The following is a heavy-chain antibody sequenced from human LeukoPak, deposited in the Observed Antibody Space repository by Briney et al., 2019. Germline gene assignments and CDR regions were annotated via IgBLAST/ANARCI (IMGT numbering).Heavy chain of an antibody. CDR3: ARELYYDFWSGYYPYYYYGMDV. V-gene: IGHV1-18*01. D-gene: IGHD3-3*01. CDR1: GYTFTSYG. CDR2: ISAYNGNT. Sequence: ASVKVPCKASGYTFTSYGISWVRQAPGQGLEWMGWISAYNGNTNYAQKLQGRVTMTTDTSTSTAYMELRSLRSDDTAVYYCARELYYDFWSGYYPYYYYGMDVWGQGTTVTVSS. J-gene: IGHJ6*02.